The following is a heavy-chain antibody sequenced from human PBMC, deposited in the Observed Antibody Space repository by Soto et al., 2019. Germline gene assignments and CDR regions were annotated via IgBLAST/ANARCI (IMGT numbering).Heavy chain of an antibody. CDR3: ARGGLY. D-gene: IGHD3-10*01. CDR1: GGSISSGGYF. Sequence: QVQLQESGPGLVKPSQTLSLTCTVSGGSISSGGYFWSWIRQPPGKGLEWIGNIFYSGTPYYNPSLKRRVTISVDTSKNQFSLKLSSVTAADTAVYFCARGGLYWGQGTLVTVSS. CDR2: IFYSGTP. V-gene: IGHV4-31*03. J-gene: IGHJ4*02.